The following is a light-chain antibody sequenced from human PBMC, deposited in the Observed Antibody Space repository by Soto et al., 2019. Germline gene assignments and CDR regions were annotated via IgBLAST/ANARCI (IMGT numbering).Light chain of an antibody. CDR2: AAS. CDR1: QDISDY. CDR3: QPFDNSPMFT. V-gene: IGKV1-33*01. Sequence: DIQMTQSPSSLSAFVGDRVTITCQASQDISDYLNWYQHRPGKAPRLLIYAASSLETGVPSRFSGSGYGSHFTLNINSLQPEDIATYYCQPFDNSPMFTFGQGT. J-gene: IGKJ2*01.